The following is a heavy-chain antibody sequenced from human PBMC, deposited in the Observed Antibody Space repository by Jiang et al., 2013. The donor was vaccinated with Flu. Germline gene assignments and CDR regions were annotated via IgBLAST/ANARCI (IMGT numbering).Heavy chain of an antibody. V-gene: IGHV4-39*01. CDR1: GGSISSSSYY. D-gene: IGHD6-19*01. CDR2: IYYSGST. Sequence: LLKPSETLSLTCTVSGGSISSSSYYWGWIRQPPGKGLEWIGSIYYSGSTYYNPSLKSRVTISVDTSKNQFSLKLSSVTAADTAVYYCASLTSSGWVWGQGTLVTVSS. J-gene: IGHJ4*02. CDR3: ASLTSSGWV.